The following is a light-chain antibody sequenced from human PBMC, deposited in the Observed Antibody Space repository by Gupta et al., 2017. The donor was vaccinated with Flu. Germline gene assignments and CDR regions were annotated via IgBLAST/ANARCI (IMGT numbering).Light chain of an antibody. CDR2: DAS. J-gene: IGKJ4*01. V-gene: IGKV1-33*01. Sequence: PSSLSASVGDRVTITCQASQDISNYLNWYQQKPGKAPRLLIYDASNLEIGVPSRFSGSRSGTDFTFTITSLQPEDIATYYCQHDDSLPLTFVGGTKVDI. CDR1: QDISNY. CDR3: QHDDSLPLT.